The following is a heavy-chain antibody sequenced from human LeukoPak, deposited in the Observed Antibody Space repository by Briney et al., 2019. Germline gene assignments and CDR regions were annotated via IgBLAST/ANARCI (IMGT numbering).Heavy chain of an antibody. CDR1: GYRFINYW. V-gene: IGHV5-51*01. Sequence: GESLKISCQGSGYRFINYWIGWVRQMPGQGLEWMGIIYPGDSDTRYSPSFRGQVTITVDKSISTAYLQWSSLKASDTALYYCARLSDTALVNEYFDLWGRGTLVTVSS. CDR2: IYPGDSDT. D-gene: IGHD5-18*01. J-gene: IGHJ2*01. CDR3: ARLSDTALVNEYFDL.